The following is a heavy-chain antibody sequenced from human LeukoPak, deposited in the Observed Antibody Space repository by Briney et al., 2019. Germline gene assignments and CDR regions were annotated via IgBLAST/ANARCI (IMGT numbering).Heavy chain of an antibody. CDR1: GFTFSSYA. D-gene: IGHD2-15*01. CDR2: ISGSGGST. V-gene: IGHV3-23*01. CDR3: AKTPYCSGGSCYQY. J-gene: IGHJ4*02. Sequence: PGGSLRLSCAASGFTFSSYAMSWVRQAPGKGLEWVSAISGSGGSTYYADSVKGRFTISRDNSKNKLYMQMNSLRAEDTAVYYCAKTPYCSGGSCYQYWGQGTLVTVSS.